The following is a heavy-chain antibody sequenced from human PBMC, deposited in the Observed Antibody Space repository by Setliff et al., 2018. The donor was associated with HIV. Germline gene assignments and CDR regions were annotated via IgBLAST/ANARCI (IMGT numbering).Heavy chain of an antibody. CDR2: IYPSNSNT. CDR1: GYSLTSYG. V-gene: IGHV5-10-1*01. Sequence: GESLKISCKGSGYSLTSYGTGWVRQMPGKGLEWMGIIYPSNSNTNYSPSFQGPVTISADKSISTAYLHCHSLKASDTAMYYCARGFYGDYYFDYWGQGTLVTVSS. CDR3: ARGFYGDYYFDY. J-gene: IGHJ4*02. D-gene: IGHD4-17*01.